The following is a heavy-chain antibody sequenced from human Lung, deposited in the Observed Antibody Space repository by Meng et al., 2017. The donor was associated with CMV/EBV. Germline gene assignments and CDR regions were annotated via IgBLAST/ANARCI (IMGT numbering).Heavy chain of an antibody. CDR2: ISSTSTLI. J-gene: IGHJ5*02. Sequence: GESXKISCSASGFTFNIYSMNWVRQAPGKGLEWISYISSTSTLIYTADSVKGRFVTSRDNARNSLFLEMNNLRVDDTAVYYCTRDQRRVGATWSAWLDPWXQGTLVTVSS. D-gene: IGHD1-26*01. CDR1: GFTFNIYS. CDR3: TRDQRRVGATWSAWLDP. V-gene: IGHV3-48*04.